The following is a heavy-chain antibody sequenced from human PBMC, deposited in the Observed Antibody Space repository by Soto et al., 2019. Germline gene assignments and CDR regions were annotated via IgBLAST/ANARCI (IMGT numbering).Heavy chain of an antibody. Sequence: SETLSLTCTVSGGSISSGDYYWSWIRQPPGKGLEWIGYIYYSGSTYYNPSLKSRVTISVDTSKNQFSLKLSSVTAADTAVYYCARARSYYYYGMDVWGQGTTVTVSS. J-gene: IGHJ6*02. CDR3: ARARSYYYYGMDV. V-gene: IGHV4-30-4*01. CDR2: IYYSGST. CDR1: GGSISSGDYY.